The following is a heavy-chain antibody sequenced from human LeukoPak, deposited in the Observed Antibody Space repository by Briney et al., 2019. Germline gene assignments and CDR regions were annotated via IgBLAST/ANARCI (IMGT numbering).Heavy chain of an antibody. Sequence: ASVKVSCKASGYTFTSYGISWVRQAPGQGLEWMGWISAYNGNTNYAQKLQGRVTMTTDTSTSTVYMELSSLRSEDTAVYYCARDAAFEKSDAFDIWGQGTMVTVSS. V-gene: IGHV1-18*01. CDR1: GYTFTSYG. D-gene: IGHD6-25*01. CDR3: ARDAAFEKSDAFDI. CDR2: ISAYNGNT. J-gene: IGHJ3*02.